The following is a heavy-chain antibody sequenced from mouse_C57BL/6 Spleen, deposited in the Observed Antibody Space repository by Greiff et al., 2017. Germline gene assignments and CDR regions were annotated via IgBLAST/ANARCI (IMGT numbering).Heavy chain of an antibody. CDR3: ARQATVVPYWYFDV. CDR1: GFTFSDYY. J-gene: IGHJ1*03. Sequence: EVNVVESEGGLVQPGSSMKLSCTASGFTFSDYYMAWVRQVPEKGLEWVANINYDGSSTYYLDSLKSRFIISRDNAKNILYLQLSSLKSEDTATYYCARQATVVPYWYFDVWGTGTTVTVSS. CDR2: INYDGSST. D-gene: IGHD1-1*01. V-gene: IGHV5-16*01.